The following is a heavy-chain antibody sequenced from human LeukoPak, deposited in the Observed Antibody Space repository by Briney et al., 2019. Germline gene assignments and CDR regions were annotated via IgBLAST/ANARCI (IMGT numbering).Heavy chain of an antibody. CDR1: GNTFTNYW. Sequence: GESLKISCKGSGNTFTNYWIGWVRQLPGKGLEWMGIIYPGDSETRYSPSFQGQVTMSVDKSSSTAYLQWATLKASDTAIYFCARLSTRLLDHWGQGTRVTVSS. CDR3: ARLSTRLLDH. V-gene: IGHV5-51*01. J-gene: IGHJ4*02. D-gene: IGHD3-3*01. CDR2: IYPGDSET.